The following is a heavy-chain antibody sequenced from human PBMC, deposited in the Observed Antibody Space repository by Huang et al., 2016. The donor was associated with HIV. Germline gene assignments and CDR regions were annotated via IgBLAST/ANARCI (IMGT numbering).Heavy chain of an antibody. Sequence: QVQLVQSGAEVRKPGSSVKVSCRASGGSFNSFGINWVRQAPGQGVEGRGGTIPRFGTRNDAQRFKDRVTITADETTGVVHLEVTSLRSDDTAVYFCAKRGGAWGSPYAFDLWGPGTMVTVSS. D-gene: IGHD3-16*01. CDR2: TIPRFGTR. CDR3: AKRGGAWGSPYAFDL. CDR1: GGSFNSFG. J-gene: IGHJ3*01. V-gene: IGHV1-69*13.